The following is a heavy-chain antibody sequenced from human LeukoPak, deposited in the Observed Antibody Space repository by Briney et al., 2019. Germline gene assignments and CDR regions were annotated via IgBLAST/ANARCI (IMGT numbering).Heavy chain of an antibody. CDR3: ARERSAVGVFDI. Sequence: GGSLRLSCAASGFTVSSNYMSWVRQAPGKGLGWVSVIYSGGSTYYADSVKGRFTISRGNSKNTLYLQMNSLRAEDTAVYYCARERSAVGVFDIWGQGTMVTVSS. J-gene: IGHJ3*02. V-gene: IGHV3-53*01. CDR2: IYSGGST. CDR1: GFTVSSNY.